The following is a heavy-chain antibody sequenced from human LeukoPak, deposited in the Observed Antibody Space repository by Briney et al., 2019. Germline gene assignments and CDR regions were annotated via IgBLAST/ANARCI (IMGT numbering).Heavy chain of an antibody. V-gene: IGHV4-38-2*01. CDR1: GYSISSGYY. Sequence: SETLSVTCAVSGYSISSGYYWGWIRQPPGKGLEWIGSIYHSGSTYYNPSLKSRVTISVDTSKNQFSLKLSSVTAADTAVYYCVSGYVAALPSYWGQGTLVTVSS. D-gene: IGHD5-12*01. J-gene: IGHJ4*02. CDR3: VSGYVAALPSY. CDR2: IYHSGST.